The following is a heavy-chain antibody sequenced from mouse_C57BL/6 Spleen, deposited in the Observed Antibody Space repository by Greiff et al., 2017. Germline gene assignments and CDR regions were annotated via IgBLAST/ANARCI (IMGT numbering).Heavy chain of an antibody. CDR3: ASEGYSLRGYAMDY. V-gene: IGHV1-64*01. CDR2: IHPNSGST. Sequence: VQLQQPGAELVKPGASVKLSCKASGYTFTSYWMHWVKQRPGQGLEWIGMIHPNSGSTNYNEKFKSKATLTVDKSSSTAYMQLSSLTSEDSAVYYCASEGYSLRGYAMDYWGQGTSVTVSS. D-gene: IGHD2-3*01. J-gene: IGHJ4*01. CDR1: GYTFTSYW.